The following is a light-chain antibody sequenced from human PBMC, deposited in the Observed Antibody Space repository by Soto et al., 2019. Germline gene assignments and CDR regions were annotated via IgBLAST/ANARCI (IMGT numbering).Light chain of an antibody. CDR2: DIH. CDR3: CSYAGTYNFYV. J-gene: IGLJ1*01. Sequence: QSALTQPRSVSGSPGQSVTISCTGTSSDVGGYNYVSWHQQHSGKAPKLMIYDIHKRSAGVPDRFSGSKSGNTATLTISGLQAEDEADYYCCSYAGTYNFYVFGSGTKLTVL. CDR1: SSDVGGYNY. V-gene: IGLV2-11*01.